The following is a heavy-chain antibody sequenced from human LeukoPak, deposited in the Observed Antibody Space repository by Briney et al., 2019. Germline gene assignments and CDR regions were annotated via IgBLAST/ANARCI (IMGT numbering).Heavy chain of an antibody. J-gene: IGHJ6*02. CDR3: ARGSITIYGMDV. CDR1: GGSISGSSYY. Sequence: KTSETLSLTCTVSGGSISGSSYYWGWIRQPPGKGLEWIGYIYYSGSTYYNPSLKSRVTISVDTSKNQFSLKLSSVTAADTAVYYCARGSITIYGMDVWGQGTTVTVSS. CDR2: IYYSGST. D-gene: IGHD3-3*01. V-gene: IGHV4-30-4*08.